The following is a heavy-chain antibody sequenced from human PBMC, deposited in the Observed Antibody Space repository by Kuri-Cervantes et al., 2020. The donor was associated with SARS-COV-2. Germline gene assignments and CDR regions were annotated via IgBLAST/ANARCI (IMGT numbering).Heavy chain of an antibody. V-gene: IGHV3-30*03. D-gene: IGHD2-2*02. J-gene: IGHJ2*01. CDR1: GFTFSPYG. CDR3: ARTPPGYCSSTSCYTGGDFDL. Sequence: GGSLRLSCAASGFTFSPYGMQWVRQAPGKGLEWVAVMSYEGSNKYYADSVRGRFTIPRDNAKNTLYLKMNSLRAEDTAVYYCARTPPGYCSSTSCYTGGDFDLWGRGTLVTVSS. CDR2: MSYEGSNK.